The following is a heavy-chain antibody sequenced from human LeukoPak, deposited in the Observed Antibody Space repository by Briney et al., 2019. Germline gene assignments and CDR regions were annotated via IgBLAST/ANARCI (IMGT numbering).Heavy chain of an antibody. CDR2: LYSDGST. CDR1: GFSVSTNY. J-gene: IGHJ5*02. CDR3: ARLIARSNWFDP. V-gene: IGHV3-66*02. D-gene: IGHD3-16*01. Sequence: GGSLRLSCAASGFSVSTNYMSWVRQAPGKGLEWVSVLYSDGSTYYAASVKGRFTISRDNSKNTLYLQMNSLRAEDTAVYYCARLIARSNWFDPWGQGTLVTVSS.